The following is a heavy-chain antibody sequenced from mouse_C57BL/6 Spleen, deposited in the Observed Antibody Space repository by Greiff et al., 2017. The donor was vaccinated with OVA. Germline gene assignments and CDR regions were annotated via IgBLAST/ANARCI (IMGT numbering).Heavy chain of an antibody. CDR3: ARRKGDDYEFAY. Sequence: VQGVESGAELVKPGASVKMSCKASGYTFTTYPIEWMKQNHGKSLEWIGNFHPYNDDTKYNEKFKGKATLTVEKSSSTVYLELSRLTSDDSAVYYCARRKGDDYEFAYWGQGTLVTVSA. V-gene: IGHV1-47*01. CDR2: FHPYNDDT. D-gene: IGHD2-4*01. J-gene: IGHJ3*01. CDR1: GYTFTTYP.